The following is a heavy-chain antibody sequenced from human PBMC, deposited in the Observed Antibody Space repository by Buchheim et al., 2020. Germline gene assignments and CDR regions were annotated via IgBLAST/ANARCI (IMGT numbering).Heavy chain of an antibody. CDR1: GFTFSTFA. V-gene: IGHV3-23*01. CDR3: AKGLLAGRLGSSFDY. J-gene: IGHJ4*02. Sequence: EVQLLESGGGLVQPGGSLRLSCAASGFTFSTFAMSWVRQAPGLGLDWVSVISASGDSTYFADSVKGRFTISRDNSKNTLYLQMNSLRADDTAIYYCAKGLLAGRLGSSFDYWGQGTL. CDR2: ISASGDST. D-gene: IGHD6-6*01.